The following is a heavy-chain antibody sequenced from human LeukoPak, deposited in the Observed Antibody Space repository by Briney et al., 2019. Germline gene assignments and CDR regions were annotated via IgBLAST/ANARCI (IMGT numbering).Heavy chain of an antibody. V-gene: IGHV3-30*02. CDR2: IRYDGSNK. CDR1: GFTFRSYG. J-gene: IGHJ4*02. D-gene: IGHD2/OR15-2a*01. Sequence: GGSLRLSCVASGFTFRSYGIHWVRQAPGKGLEWVAFIRYDGSNKHYADSVKGRFTISRDNSKNTLYLQMNSLRAEDTAVYYCAKDGNRVYYWGQGTLVTVSS. CDR3: AKDGNRVYY.